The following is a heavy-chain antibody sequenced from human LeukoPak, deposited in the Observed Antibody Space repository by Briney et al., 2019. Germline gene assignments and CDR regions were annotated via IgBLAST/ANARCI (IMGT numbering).Heavy chain of an antibody. Sequence: PGGSLRPSCAASGFTFSSYWMHWVRQAPRKALVWVSRISNDGSTYADSVKGRFTISRDNAKNTLYLQMSSLRAEDTAVYYCASGPSGSYQRYDYWGQGTLVTVST. CDR3: ASGPSGSYQRYDY. J-gene: IGHJ4*02. D-gene: IGHD1-26*01. CDR2: ISNDGS. V-gene: IGHV3-74*01. CDR1: GFTFSSYW.